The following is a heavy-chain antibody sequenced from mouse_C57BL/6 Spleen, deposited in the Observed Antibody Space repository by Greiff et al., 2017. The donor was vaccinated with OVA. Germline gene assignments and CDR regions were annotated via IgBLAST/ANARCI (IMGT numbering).Heavy chain of an antibody. CDR3: TSGMELRRGYWYFDV. V-gene: IGHV6-6*01. Sequence: EVKVEESGGGLVQPGGSMKLSCAASGFTFSDAWMDWVRQSPEKGLEWVAEIRNKANNHATYYAESVKGRFTISRDDSKSSVYLQMNSLRAEDTGIYYCTSGMELRRGYWYFDVWGTGTTVTVSS. CDR2: IRNKANNHAT. CDR1: GFTFSDAW. D-gene: IGHD2-4*01. J-gene: IGHJ1*03.